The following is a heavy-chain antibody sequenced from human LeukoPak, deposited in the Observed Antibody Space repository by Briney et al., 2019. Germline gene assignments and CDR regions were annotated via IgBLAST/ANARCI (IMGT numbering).Heavy chain of an antibody. Sequence: ASVTVSCKASGYTFTSYDINWVRQATGQGLEWMGWMNPNSGNTGYAQKFQGRVTMTRNTSISTAYMELSSLRSEDTAVYYCARGRRGGSGSYSRDAFDIWGQGTMVTVSS. V-gene: IGHV1-8*01. D-gene: IGHD3-10*01. CDR3: ARGRRGGSGSYSRDAFDI. CDR1: GYTFTSYD. J-gene: IGHJ3*02. CDR2: MNPNSGNT.